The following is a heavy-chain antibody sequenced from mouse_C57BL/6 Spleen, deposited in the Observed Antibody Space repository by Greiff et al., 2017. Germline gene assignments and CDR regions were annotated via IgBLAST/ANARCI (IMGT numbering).Heavy chain of an antibody. CDR2: ISSGSSTI. CDR1: GFTFSDYG. CDR3: AREIYYGSSPYYYAMDY. V-gene: IGHV5-17*01. Sequence: EVQGVESGGGLVKPGGSLKLSCAASGFTFSDYGMHWVRQAPEKGLEWVAYISSGSSTIYYADTVKGRFTISRDNAKNTLCLQMTSLRSEDTAMYYCAREIYYGSSPYYYAMDYWGQGTSVTVSS. D-gene: IGHD1-1*01. J-gene: IGHJ4*01.